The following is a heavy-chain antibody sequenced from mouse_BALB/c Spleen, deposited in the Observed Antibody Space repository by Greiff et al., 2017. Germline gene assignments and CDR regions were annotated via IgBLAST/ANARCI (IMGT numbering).Heavy chain of an antibody. J-gene: IGHJ4*01. V-gene: IGHV3-2*02. CDR1: GYSITSDYA. D-gene: IGHD2-1*01. Sequence: EVKLVESGPGLVKPSQSLSLTCTVTGYSITSDYAWNWIRQFPGNKLEWMGYISYSGSTSYNPSLKSRISITRDTSKNQFFLQLNSVTTEDTATYYCARIYYDSYAMDYWGQGTSVTVSS. CDR3: ARIYYDSYAMDY. CDR2: ISYSGST.